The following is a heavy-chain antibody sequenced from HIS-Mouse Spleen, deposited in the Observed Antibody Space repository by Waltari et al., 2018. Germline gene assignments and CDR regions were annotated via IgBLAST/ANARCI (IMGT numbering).Heavy chain of an antibody. J-gene: IGHJ4*02. CDR2: IYYSGST. V-gene: IGHV4-39*07. D-gene: IGHD5-12*01. Sequence: QLQLQESGPGLVKPSETLSLTCTVSGGSIRSCSYYLGWIRQPPGKGLEWIGSIYYSGSTYYNPSLKSRVTISVDTSKNQFSLKLSSVTAADTAVYYCARGLNYYFDYWGQGTLVTVSS. CDR1: GGSIRSCSYY. CDR3: ARGLNYYFDY.